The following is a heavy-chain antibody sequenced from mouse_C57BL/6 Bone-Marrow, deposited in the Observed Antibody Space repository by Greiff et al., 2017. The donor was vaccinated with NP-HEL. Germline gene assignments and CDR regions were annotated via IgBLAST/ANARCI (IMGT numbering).Heavy chain of an antibody. CDR1: GYTFTSYW. D-gene: IGHD3-2*02. CDR3: VRYSASTQSRAIDY. J-gene: IGHJ4*01. V-gene: IGHV1-7*01. CDR2: INPSSGYT. Sequence: VQLQQSGAALAKPGASVKLSCTASGYTFTSYWMPWVKQRPGQGLEWIGSINPSSGYTQYHQKFKDKAPLTADKSSSTAYMQLCSLTYEVYAVYNCVRYSASTQSRAIDYWGQGTPVTVSS.